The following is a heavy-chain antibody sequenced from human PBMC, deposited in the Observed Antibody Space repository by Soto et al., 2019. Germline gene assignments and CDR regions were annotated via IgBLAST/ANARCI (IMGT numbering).Heavy chain of an antibody. CDR3: ARDLGIAAAPS. V-gene: IGHV3-21*01. CDR1: GFTFSSYT. Sequence: GGSLRLSCAASGFTFSSYTMNWVRQAPGKGLEWVSSISSSSSYIYYADSVKGRFTISRDNAKNSLYLQMNGLRAEDTAVYYCARDLGIAAAPSWGQGTMVTVSS. CDR2: ISSSSSYI. J-gene: IGHJ3*01. D-gene: IGHD6-13*01.